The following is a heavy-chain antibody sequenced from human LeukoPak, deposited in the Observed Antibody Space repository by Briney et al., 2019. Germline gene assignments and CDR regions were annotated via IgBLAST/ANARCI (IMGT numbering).Heavy chain of an antibody. Sequence: ASVKVSCKVSGYTLTELSMHWVRQAAGKGLEWVGGFDPEDGETIYAQKFQGRVTMTEGTSTEAALMGLSSLISEDTAVSYCATQLGNYYDSSGGDWGQGTMVTVSS. CDR3: ATQLGNYYDSSGGD. CDR1: GYTLTELS. CDR2: FDPEDGET. D-gene: IGHD3-22*01. J-gene: IGHJ4*02. V-gene: IGHV1-24*01.